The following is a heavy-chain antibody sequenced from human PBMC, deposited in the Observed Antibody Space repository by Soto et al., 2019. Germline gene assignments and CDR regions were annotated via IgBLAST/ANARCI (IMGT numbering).Heavy chain of an antibody. CDR2: VYHTGNT. Sequence: QVQLQESGPGLVKPSGSLSLTCSVSGGSISSSDWWSWVRQSPGKGLEWIAEVYHTGNTNFNPSLKSRVTLSVDKSKNQFSLNLNSVTAADTAVYYCATGGHNDGYNFYHGMDVWGQGTTVTVS. V-gene: IGHV4-4*02. D-gene: IGHD3-16*01. CDR1: GGSISSSDW. CDR3: ATGGHNDGYNFYHGMDV. J-gene: IGHJ6*02.